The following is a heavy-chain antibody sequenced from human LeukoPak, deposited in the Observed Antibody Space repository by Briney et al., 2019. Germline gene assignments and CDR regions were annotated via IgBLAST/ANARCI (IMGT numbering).Heavy chain of an antibody. J-gene: IGHJ4*02. CDR1: GFTVNSNC. Sequence: GGSLRLSCAASGFTVNSNCMNWVRQAPGKGLEWVSVLYSDGRTYYADSVKGRFTISRDTSKNTLYLQVNSLRAEDTAVYYCARGGGYYPIDYWGQGTLVTVSS. CDR2: LYSDGRT. V-gene: IGHV3-53*01. CDR3: ARGGGYYPIDY. D-gene: IGHD2-15*01.